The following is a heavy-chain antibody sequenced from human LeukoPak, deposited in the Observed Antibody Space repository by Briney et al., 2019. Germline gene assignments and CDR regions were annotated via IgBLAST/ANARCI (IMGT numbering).Heavy chain of an antibody. D-gene: IGHD6-19*01. CDR2: IKTDGSET. J-gene: IGHJ4*02. V-gene: IGHV3-7*03. Sequence: GGSLRLSCAASGFYFRDHWMDWVRQAPGKGLEWVGHIKTDGSETYYLDSLKGRISISRDDTNNALYLQMNSLRVEDTAIYYCVKNDGWFHLAQWGQGTLVTVSS. CDR1: GFYFRDHW. CDR3: VKNDGWFHLAQ.